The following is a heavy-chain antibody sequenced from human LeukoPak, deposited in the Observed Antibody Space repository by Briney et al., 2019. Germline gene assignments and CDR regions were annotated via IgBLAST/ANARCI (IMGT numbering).Heavy chain of an antibody. CDR2: ISSSSSYI. CDR1: GFTFSSYS. CDR3: AREADYGDYERHWGTFDY. Sequence: GGSLRLSCAASGFTFSSYSMNWVRQAPGKGLEWVSSISSSSSYIYYADSVKGRFTISRDNAKNSLYLQMNSLRAEDTAVYYCAREADYGDYERHWGTFDYWGQGTLVTVSS. J-gene: IGHJ4*02. V-gene: IGHV3-21*01. D-gene: IGHD4-17*01.